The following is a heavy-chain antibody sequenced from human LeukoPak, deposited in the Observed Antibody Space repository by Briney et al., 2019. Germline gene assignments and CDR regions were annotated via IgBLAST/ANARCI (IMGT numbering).Heavy chain of an antibody. CDR3: ARQGDNYYDSSGYYPLDY. D-gene: IGHD3-22*01. Sequence: GAPLKISCKGSGSGFTSYWIGWVRQIPGKGLECMGIIYPGDSDTRYSPSFQGQVTISTDKSISTAYLQWSSLKASDTAMYYCARQGDNYYDSSGYYPLDYWGQGTLVTVSS. V-gene: IGHV5-51*01. CDR2: IYPGDSDT. J-gene: IGHJ4*02. CDR1: GSGFTSYW.